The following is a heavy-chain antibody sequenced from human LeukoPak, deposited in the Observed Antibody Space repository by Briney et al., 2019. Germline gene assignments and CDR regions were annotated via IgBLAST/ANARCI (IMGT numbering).Heavy chain of an antibody. V-gene: IGHV1-18*01. D-gene: IGHD3-3*01. CDR2: ISAYNGNT. CDR3: AREGYNYDFWSGRTPTDY. Sequence: ASVKVSCMASGYTFTSYGISWVRQAPGQGLEWMGWISAYNGNTNYAQKLQGRVTMTTDTSTSTAYMELRSLRSDDTAVYYCAREGYNYDFWSGRTPTDYWGQGTLVTVSS. J-gene: IGHJ4*02. CDR1: GYTFTSYG.